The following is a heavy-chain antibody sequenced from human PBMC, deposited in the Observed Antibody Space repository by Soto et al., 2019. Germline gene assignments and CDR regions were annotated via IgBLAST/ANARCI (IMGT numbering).Heavy chain of an antibody. D-gene: IGHD3-16*01. CDR1: GFTFSSYD. Sequence: PGGSLRLSCAASGFTFSSYDMHWVRQATGKGLEWVSAIGTAGDTYYPGSVKGRFTISRENAKNSLYLQMNSLRAEDTAVYYCAGTYYDYVWGSYAFDIWGQGTMVTVSS. V-gene: IGHV3-13*04. CDR2: IGTAGDT. CDR3: AGTYYDYVWGSYAFDI. J-gene: IGHJ3*02.